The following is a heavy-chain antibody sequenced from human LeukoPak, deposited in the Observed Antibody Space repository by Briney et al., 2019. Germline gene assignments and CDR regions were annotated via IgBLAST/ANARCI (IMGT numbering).Heavy chain of an antibody. J-gene: IGHJ5*02. CDR3: ASLYDYVWGSYRYHWFDP. Sequence: GASVKVSCKASGYTFTSYDNNWVRRATGQGLEWMGWMNPNSGNTGYAQKFQGRVTMTRNTSISTAYMELSSLRSEDTAVYYCASLYDYVWGSYRYHWFDPWGQGTLVTVSS. CDR2: MNPNSGNT. D-gene: IGHD3-16*02. CDR1: GYTFTSYD. V-gene: IGHV1-8*01.